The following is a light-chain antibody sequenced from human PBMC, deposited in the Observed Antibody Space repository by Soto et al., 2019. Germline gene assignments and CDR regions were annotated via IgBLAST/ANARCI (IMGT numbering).Light chain of an antibody. CDR3: CAYAGSGTYV. CDR1: NNDIGTYNL. V-gene: IGLV2-23*01. Sequence: QSVLTQPASVSGSPGQSVTISCTGTNNDIGTYNLVSWYLQHPGKAPKLMIYEGNKRPSGVSTRFSGSTSGNTASLTISGLQAEDEADYHCCAYAGSGTYVFGSGTKVTVL. J-gene: IGLJ1*01. CDR2: EGN.